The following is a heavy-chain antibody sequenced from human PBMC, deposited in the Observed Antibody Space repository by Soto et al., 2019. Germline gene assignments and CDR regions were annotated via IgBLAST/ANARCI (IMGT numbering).Heavy chain of an antibody. Sequence: PGGSLRLSCAASGFTFSSYEMNWVRQAPGKGLEWVSYISSSGSTIYYADSVKGRFTISRDNAKNSLYLQMNSLRAEDTAVYYCARDSSPGYYFYALDVWGQGTTVTVSS. CDR2: ISSSGSTI. J-gene: IGHJ6*02. CDR1: GFTFSSYE. V-gene: IGHV3-48*03. CDR3: ARDSSPGYYFYALDV.